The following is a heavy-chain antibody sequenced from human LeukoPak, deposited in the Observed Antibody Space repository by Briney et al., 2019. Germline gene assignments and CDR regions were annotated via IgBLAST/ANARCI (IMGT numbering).Heavy chain of an antibody. CDR3: ARVGGSGSYDETNDY. CDR1: GYTLTELS. J-gene: IGHJ4*02. CDR2: FDPEDGET. Sequence: ASVKVSCKVSGYTLTELSMHWVRQAPGKGLEWMGGFDPEDGETIYAQKFQGRVTITADESTSTAYMELSSLRSEDTAVYYCARVGGSGSYDETNDYWGQGTLVTVSS. D-gene: IGHD3-10*01. V-gene: IGHV1-24*01.